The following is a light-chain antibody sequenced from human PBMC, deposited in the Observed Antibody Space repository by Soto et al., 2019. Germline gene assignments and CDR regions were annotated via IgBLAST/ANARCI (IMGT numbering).Light chain of an antibody. CDR3: QQYGSSPPLT. CDR1: RTIIGY. J-gene: IGKJ4*01. CDR2: AAS. V-gene: IGKV1-39*01. Sequence: DIQMTQSPSSLSASVGDRVTITCRASRTIIGYLNWYQLKPGKAPKLLIYAASSLHSGVPSRFSGSGSGTDFTLTISRLEPEDFAVYYCQQYGSSPPLTFGGGTKVEIK.